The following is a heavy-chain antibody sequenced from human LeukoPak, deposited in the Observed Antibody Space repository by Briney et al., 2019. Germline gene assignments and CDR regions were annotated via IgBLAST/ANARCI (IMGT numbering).Heavy chain of an antibody. Sequence: SQTLSLTCTVSGGSMSSDNYFWSWIRQPAGKGLEWIGRIYTSGTTNYNPSLKSRVTMSVDTSKIQFSLRLSSVTAADTAVYYCARGLHPNNFDYWGQGTLVTVSS. CDR2: IYTSGTT. CDR1: GGSMSSDNYF. CDR3: ARGLHPNNFDY. J-gene: IGHJ4*02. D-gene: IGHD4-11*01. V-gene: IGHV4-61*02.